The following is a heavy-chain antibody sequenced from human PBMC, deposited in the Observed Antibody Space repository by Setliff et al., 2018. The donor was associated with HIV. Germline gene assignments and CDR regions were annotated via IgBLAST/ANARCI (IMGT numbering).Heavy chain of an antibody. J-gene: IGHJ3*01. CDR1: GFTFSNYG. CDR2: ISSTSGHI. V-gene: IGHV3-21*06. D-gene: IGHD3-16*01. CDR3: ARREYNYVPRAFDL. Sequence: PGGSLRLSCAASGFTFSNYGMNWVRQAPGKGLEWVSSISSTSGHIFYGDSAEGRFTISRDNVKNSVYLQMNSLRVEDTAVYYCARREYNYVPRAFDLWGRGTVVTVSS.